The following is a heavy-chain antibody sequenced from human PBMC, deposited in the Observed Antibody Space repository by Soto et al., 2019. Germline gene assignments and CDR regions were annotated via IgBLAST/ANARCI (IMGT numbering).Heavy chain of an antibody. J-gene: IGHJ4*02. CDR3: ARREIQGPFDY. V-gene: IGHV4-28*01. CDR1: GYSISSSNW. CDR2: IYYSGTP. Sequence: QVQLQESGPGLVKPSDTLSLTCAVSGYSISSSNWWGWIRQPPGKGLEWIGYIYYSGTPYYNPSLKSQVTMPVYTFKNQFSPKLTSVTAVDTAVYYCARREIQGPFDYWGQGTLVTVSS. D-gene: IGHD1-26*01.